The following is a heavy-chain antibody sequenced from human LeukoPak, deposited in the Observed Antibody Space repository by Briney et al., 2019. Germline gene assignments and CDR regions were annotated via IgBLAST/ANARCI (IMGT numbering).Heavy chain of an antibody. D-gene: IGHD1-14*01. CDR2: TYYRSKWYN. V-gene: IGHV6-1*01. CDR3: ARAQGRLPVREPFDY. Sequence: SQTPSLTCAISGDSVSSNSAAWNWIRQSPSRGLEWLGRTYYRSKWYNDYAVSVKSRITINPDTSKNQFSLQLNSVTPEDTAVYYCARAQGRLPVREPFDYWGQGTLVTVSS. J-gene: IGHJ4*02. CDR1: GDSVSSNSAA.